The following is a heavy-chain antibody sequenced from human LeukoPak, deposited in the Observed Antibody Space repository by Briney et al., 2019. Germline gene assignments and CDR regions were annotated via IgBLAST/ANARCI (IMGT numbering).Heavy chain of an antibody. Sequence: GGSLRLSCAASGFPFSSYWMHWVRQAPGKGLVWVSRINIDGSNTNYADSVKGRFTISRDNAKNTLYLQMDSLRAEDAAVYYCARSLGGAYDYWGQGTLVTVSS. V-gene: IGHV3-74*01. CDR2: INIDGSNT. J-gene: IGHJ4*02. D-gene: IGHD1-26*01. CDR1: GFPFSSYW. CDR3: ARSLGGAYDY.